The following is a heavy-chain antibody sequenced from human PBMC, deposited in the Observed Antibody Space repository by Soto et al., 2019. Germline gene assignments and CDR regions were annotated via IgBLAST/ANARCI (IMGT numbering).Heavy chain of an antibody. J-gene: IGHJ4*02. Sequence: SLRLSCAASGFTFSDHYMDWVRQAPGKGLEWVGRTRNKANSYTTEYAASVKGRFTISRDDSKNSLYLQMNSLKTEDTAVYYCDREKLYSYGLFDYWGQGTLVTVSS. CDR2: TRNKANSYTT. CDR3: DREKLYSYGLFDY. D-gene: IGHD5-18*01. V-gene: IGHV3-72*01. CDR1: GFTFSDHY.